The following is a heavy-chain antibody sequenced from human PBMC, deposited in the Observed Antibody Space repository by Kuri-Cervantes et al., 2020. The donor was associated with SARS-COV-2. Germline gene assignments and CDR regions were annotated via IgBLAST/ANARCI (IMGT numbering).Heavy chain of an antibody. CDR2: INHSGST. CDR3: ARSSSWYAVDY. V-gene: IGHV4-34*01. Sequence: GSLRLSCAVYGGSFSGYYWSWIRQPPGKGLEWIGEINHSGSTNYNPSLKSRVTISVDTSKNQFSLKLSSVTAADTAVYYCARSSSWYAVDYWGQGTLVTVSS. CDR1: GGSFSGYY. D-gene: IGHD6-13*01. J-gene: IGHJ4*02.